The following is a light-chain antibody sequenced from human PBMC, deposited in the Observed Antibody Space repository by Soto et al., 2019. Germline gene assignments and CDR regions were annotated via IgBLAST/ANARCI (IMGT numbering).Light chain of an antibody. Sequence: IETYQSPSTLSASIRDRDTIPCRASQSISSWLAWYQQKPGKAPKLLIYDASSLESGVPSRFSGSGSGTEFTLTISSLQPDDFATYYCQQYNSYPWTFGQGTKV. J-gene: IGKJ1*01. V-gene: IGKV1-5*01. CDR1: QSISSW. CDR3: QQYNSYPWT. CDR2: DAS.